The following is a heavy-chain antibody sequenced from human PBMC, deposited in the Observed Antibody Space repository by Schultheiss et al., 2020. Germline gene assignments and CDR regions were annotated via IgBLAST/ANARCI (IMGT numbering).Heavy chain of an antibody. CDR3: ARDRAGIVDT. D-gene: IGHD6-13*01. Sequence: SQTLSLTCTVSGGSISSGSYYWSWIRQPAGKGLEWIGRIHTSGSINYNPSLKSRVTISVDTSKNQFSLKLSSVTAADTAVYYCARDRAGIVDTWGQGTLVTVS. CDR1: GGSISSGSYY. V-gene: IGHV4-61*02. J-gene: IGHJ5*02. CDR2: IHTSGSI.